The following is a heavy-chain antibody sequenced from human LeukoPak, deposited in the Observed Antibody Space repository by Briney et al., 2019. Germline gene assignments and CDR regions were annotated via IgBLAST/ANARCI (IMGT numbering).Heavy chain of an antibody. CDR1: GFTFSSYG. V-gene: IGHV3-30*18. CDR2: ISYDGSNK. CDR3: AKVASYDSSGLNDY. J-gene: IGHJ4*02. D-gene: IGHD3-22*01. Sequence: GGSLRLSCAASGFTFSSYGMHWVRQAPGKGLEWVAVISYDGSNKYHADSVKGRFTISRDNSKNTLYLQMNSLRAEDTAVYYCAKVASYDSSGLNDYWGQGTLVTVSS.